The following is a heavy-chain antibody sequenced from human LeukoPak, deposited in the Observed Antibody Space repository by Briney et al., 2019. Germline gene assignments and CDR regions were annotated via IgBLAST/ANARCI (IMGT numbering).Heavy chain of an antibody. CDR1: GGSISSGDYY. J-gene: IGHJ4*02. V-gene: IGHV4-30-4*08. CDR3: ARVSTTGLDYFPY. CDR2: IYYSGST. D-gene: IGHD1-1*01. Sequence: SETLSLTCTVSGGSISSGDYYWSWIRQPPGKGLEWIGYIYYSGSTYYNPSLKSRVTISVDTSKNQFSLKLSSVTAADTAVYYCARVSTTGLDYFPYWGQGALVTVSS.